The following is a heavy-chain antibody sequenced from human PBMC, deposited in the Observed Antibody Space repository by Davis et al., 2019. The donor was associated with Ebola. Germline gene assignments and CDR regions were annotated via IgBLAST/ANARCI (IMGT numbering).Heavy chain of an antibody. CDR1: GFTFSSYW. D-gene: IGHD2-2*01. J-gene: IGHJ6*02. CDR3: RVVPAASIYYYYGMDV. Sequence: GESLKISCAASGFTFSSYWMSWVRQAPGKGLEWVANIKQDGSEKYYVDSVKGRFTISRDNAKNSLYLQMNSLRAEDTAVYYCRVVPAASIYYYYGMDVWGQGTTVTVSS. CDR2: IKQDGSEK. V-gene: IGHV3-7*01.